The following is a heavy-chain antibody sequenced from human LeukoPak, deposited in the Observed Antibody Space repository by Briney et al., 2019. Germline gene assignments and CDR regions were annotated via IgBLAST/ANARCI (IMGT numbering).Heavy chain of an antibody. V-gene: IGHV3-7*01. Sequence: GGSLRLSCSASGFMLSKYWMTWVRQAPGKGLEWVATIRQDGSEKLYVDSVKGRFTISRDNAKNSLVLQMSSLRVEDTAVYYCAGGRHFFYDMNGLDGDLWGQGTQVTVSS. CDR2: IRQDGSEK. CDR3: AGGRHFFYDMNGLDGDL. D-gene: IGHD3-22*01. CDR1: GFMLSKYW. J-gene: IGHJ5*02.